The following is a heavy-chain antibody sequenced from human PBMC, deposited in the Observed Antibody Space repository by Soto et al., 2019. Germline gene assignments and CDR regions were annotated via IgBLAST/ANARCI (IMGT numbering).Heavy chain of an antibody. CDR3: AKIYYYYYYMDV. CDR1: GGSISSSSYY. CDR2: IYYSGST. Sequence: QLQLQESGPGLAKPSETLSLTCTVSGGSISSSSYYWGWIHQPPGKGLEWIGSIYYSGSTYYNPSLKSRVTISVDTSKNQFSLKLSSVTAADTAGYYCAKIYYYYYYMDVWGKGTTVTVSS. J-gene: IGHJ6*03. V-gene: IGHV4-39*01.